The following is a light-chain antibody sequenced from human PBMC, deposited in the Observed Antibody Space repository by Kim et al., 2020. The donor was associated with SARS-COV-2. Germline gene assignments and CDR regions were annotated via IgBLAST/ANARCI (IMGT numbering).Light chain of an antibody. CDR3: QSADGSGTYV. Sequence: SYELTQPSSVSVSPGQTARITCSGDALPEKQTYWYQQKSGQAPLLLIYKDSERPSGIPGRFSGSSSGTTVTLTISGVQAEDDADYYCQSADGSGTYVFGTGTKVTVL. CDR2: KDS. CDR1: ALPEKQ. V-gene: IGLV3-25*03. J-gene: IGLJ1*01.